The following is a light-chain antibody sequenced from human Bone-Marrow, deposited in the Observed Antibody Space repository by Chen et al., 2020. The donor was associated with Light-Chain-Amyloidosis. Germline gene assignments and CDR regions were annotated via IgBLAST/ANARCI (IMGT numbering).Light chain of an antibody. Sequence: SYELTQPPSVSVSPGQTARITCSGDDLPTKYAYWYQQKPGQAPVLVIHRDTERPSGSSERFSGSSSGTTATLTISGVQAEDEADYHWQSADSSGTYEVIFGGGTKLTVL. J-gene: IGLJ2*01. V-gene: IGLV3-25*03. CDR1: DLPTKY. CDR2: RDT. CDR3: QSADSSGTYEVI.